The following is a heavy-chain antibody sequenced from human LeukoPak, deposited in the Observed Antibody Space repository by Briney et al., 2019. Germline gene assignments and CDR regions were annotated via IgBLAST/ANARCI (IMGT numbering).Heavy chain of an antibody. CDR1: GFTFSSYA. J-gene: IGHJ4*02. V-gene: IGHV3-23*01. CDR2: ISGSGDNT. D-gene: IGHD3-22*01. CDR3: AKGSYYDSSGSFYFDY. Sequence: GGSLRLSCVVSGFTFSSYAMSCVRQDPGKGLEWVSGISGSGDNTYYADSVKGRFTISRDNSKNTLYVQMNSLGTEDTAAYYCAKGSYYDSSGSFYFDYWGQGTLVTVSS.